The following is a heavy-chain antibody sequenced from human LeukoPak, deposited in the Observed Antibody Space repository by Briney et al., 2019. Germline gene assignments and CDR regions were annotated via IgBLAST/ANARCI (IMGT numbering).Heavy chain of an antibody. CDR3: AKSHPDDSNS. CDR1: GFTVSNYY. Sequence: GGSLSLSCAASGFTVSNYYMNWVRQAPGKGLEWVSVIYDGGTTFYRDSVKGRFTISRDNSKNTLYLQMNSLRAKDTAVYYCAKSHPDDSNSWGQGTLVTVSS. V-gene: IGHV3-53*01. CDR2: IYDGGTT. D-gene: IGHD3-22*01. J-gene: IGHJ4*02.